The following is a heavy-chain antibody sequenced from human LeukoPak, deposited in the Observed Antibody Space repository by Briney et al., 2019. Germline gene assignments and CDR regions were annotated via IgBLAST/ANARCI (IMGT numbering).Heavy chain of an antibody. CDR1: GGSISSYY. D-gene: IGHD6-13*01. CDR3: ARGLMMAVAGRGEFHY. J-gene: IGHJ4*02. V-gene: IGHV4-59*01. CDR2: IYNNGST. Sequence: SETLSLTCIVSGGSISSYYWSWIRQPPGKGLEWIGYIYNNGSTNYNPSLKSRVTISVDTSKNQFSLKLSSVTAADTAVYYCARGLMMAVAGRGEFHYWGEGTLVTVSS.